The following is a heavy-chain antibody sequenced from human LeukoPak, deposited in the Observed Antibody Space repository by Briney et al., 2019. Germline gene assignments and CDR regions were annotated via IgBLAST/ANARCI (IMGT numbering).Heavy chain of an antibody. J-gene: IGHJ6*03. CDR3: ARGIESGSSWRYYYYCYMDV. CDR2: INNSGGTI. Sequence: GGSLRLSCAASGFTFSSYEMNWVRQAPGKGLEWLSYINNSGGTIYYADSVKGRFTISRDTAKNSLYLQMNSLRAEDTAVYYCARGIESGSSWRYYYYCYMDVWGKGTTVTISS. V-gene: IGHV3-48*03. CDR1: GFTFSSYE. D-gene: IGHD6-13*01.